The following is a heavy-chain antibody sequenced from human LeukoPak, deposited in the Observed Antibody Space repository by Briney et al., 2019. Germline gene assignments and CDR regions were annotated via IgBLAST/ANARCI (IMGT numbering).Heavy chain of an antibody. J-gene: IGHJ4*02. D-gene: IGHD6-13*01. CDR1: GGSFSGYY. V-gene: IGHV4-34*01. CDR2: INHSGST. Sequence: PSETLSLTCAVYGGSFSGYYWSWIRQPPGKGLEWIGEINHSGSTNYNPSLKSRVTISVDTSKNQFSLKLSPVTAADTAVYYCARRSSSWKYWGQGTLVTVSS. CDR3: ARRSSSWKY.